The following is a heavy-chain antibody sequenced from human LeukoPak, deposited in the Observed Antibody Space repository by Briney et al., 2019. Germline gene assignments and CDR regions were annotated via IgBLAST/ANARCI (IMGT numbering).Heavy chain of an antibody. J-gene: IGHJ4*02. V-gene: IGHV4-61*08. CDR3: AGSSSWYNY. D-gene: IGHD6-13*01. CDR1: GDSISSGVYY. Sequence: PSETLSLTCTVSGDSISSGVYYWSWIRQPPGKGLEWIGYIYYSGSTNYNPSLKSRVTISVDTSKNQFSLKVSSVTAADTAVYYCAGSSSWYNYWGQGTLVTVSS. CDR2: IYYSGST.